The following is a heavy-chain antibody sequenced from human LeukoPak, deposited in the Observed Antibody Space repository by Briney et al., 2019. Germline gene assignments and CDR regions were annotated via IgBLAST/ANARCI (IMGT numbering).Heavy chain of an antibody. J-gene: IGHJ4*02. V-gene: IGHV3-66*01. Sequence: GGSLRLSCAASGFSVSTNDMSWGRQVSGKGLEWVSVIYTGGSTYHADSVKGRFTISRDNSKNMLYLQMNSLRAEDTAVYYCARGDYGDYCFHYWGQGTLVTVSS. CDR3: ARGDYGDYCFHY. CDR2: IYTGGST. D-gene: IGHD4-17*01. CDR1: GFSVSTND.